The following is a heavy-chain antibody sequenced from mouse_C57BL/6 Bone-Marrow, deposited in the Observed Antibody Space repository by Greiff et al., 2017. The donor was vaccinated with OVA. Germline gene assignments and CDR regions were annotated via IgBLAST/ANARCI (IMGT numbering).Heavy chain of an antibody. D-gene: IGHD2-4*01. Sequence: QVQLQHPGAELVKPGASVKLSCKASGYTFTSYWMQWVKQRPGQGLEWIGEIDPSDSYTNYNQKFKGKATLTVDTSSSTAYMQLSSLTSEDSAVYYCARFPIYYYYDLDAMDYWGQGTSVTVSS. CDR1: GYTFTSYW. CDR3: ARFPIYYYYDLDAMDY. CDR2: IDPSDSYT. J-gene: IGHJ4*01. V-gene: IGHV1-50*01.